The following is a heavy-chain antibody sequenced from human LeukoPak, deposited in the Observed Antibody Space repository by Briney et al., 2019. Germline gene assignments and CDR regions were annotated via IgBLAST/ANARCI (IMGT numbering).Heavy chain of an antibody. J-gene: IGHJ6*02. CDR3: ARVWSDIVVVPAARGYGMDV. Sequence: SEALSLTCAVYGGSFSGYYWSWIRQPPGKGLEWIGEINHSGSTNYNPSLKSRVTISVDTSKNQFSLKLSSVTAADTAVYYCARVWSDIVVVPAARGYGMDVWGQGTTVTVSS. D-gene: IGHD2-2*01. CDR1: GGSFSGYY. CDR2: INHSGST. V-gene: IGHV4-34*01.